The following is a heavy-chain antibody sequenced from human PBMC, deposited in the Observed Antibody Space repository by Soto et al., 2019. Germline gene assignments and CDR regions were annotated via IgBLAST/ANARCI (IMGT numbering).Heavy chain of an antibody. D-gene: IGHD6-13*01. CDR2: VYPSDSDV. CDR3: ARSPRSSPYFDV. V-gene: IGHV5-51*01. Sequence: PGESLKISCQGTGYRFSSSWIGWVRQKPGKGLEWLGNVYPSDSDVRYSPAFEGQVTISADNSINTAYLQLLNLKASDSAFYFCARSPRSSPYFDVWGQGALVTVSS. CDR1: GYRFSSSW. J-gene: IGHJ4*02.